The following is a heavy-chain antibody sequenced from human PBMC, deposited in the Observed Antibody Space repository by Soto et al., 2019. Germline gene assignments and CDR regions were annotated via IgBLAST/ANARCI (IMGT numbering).Heavy chain of an antibody. D-gene: IGHD3-10*01. Sequence: ASVKVSCKASGYMFISYGINWVREAPGQGLEWMGWISAYNANTKYAQNLQGRVTMTTDTSTSTAYMEMRSLRSDDTAVYYCARDLDGSGSYYTDYWGPGTLVTVYS. V-gene: IGHV1-18*01. CDR3: ARDLDGSGSYYTDY. J-gene: IGHJ4*02. CDR2: ISAYNANT. CDR1: GYMFISYG.